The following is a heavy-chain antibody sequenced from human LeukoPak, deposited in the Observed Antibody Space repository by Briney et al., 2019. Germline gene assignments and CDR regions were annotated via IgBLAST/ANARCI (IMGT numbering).Heavy chain of an antibody. CDR1: GFSFSSYG. Sequence: GGSLTLSCVASGFSFSSYGFHWVRPAPGKGLEWLTVIWYDDSHKFYAHSVKGRFTISKDNSKNTVYLEMNSLRAEDTATYYCARDLYYTSASRRGLMGNWGQGTLVTVSS. CDR3: ARDLYYTSASRRGLMGN. CDR2: IWYDDSHK. J-gene: IGHJ4*02. D-gene: IGHD3-3*01. V-gene: IGHV3-33*01.